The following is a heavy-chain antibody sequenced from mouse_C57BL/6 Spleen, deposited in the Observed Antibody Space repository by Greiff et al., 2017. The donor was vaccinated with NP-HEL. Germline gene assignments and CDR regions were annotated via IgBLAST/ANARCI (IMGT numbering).Heavy chain of an antibody. D-gene: IGHD1-1*01. CDR1: GYTFTDYY. Sequence: EVQLQQSGPELVKPGASVKISCKASGYTFTDYYMNWVKQSHGKSLEWIGDINPNNGGTSYNQKFKGKATLTVDKSSSTAYMELRSLTSEDSAVYYCARSLYYYGSSSYYAMDYWGQGTSVTVSS. V-gene: IGHV1-26*01. CDR2: INPNNGGT. CDR3: ARSLYYYGSSSYYAMDY. J-gene: IGHJ4*01.